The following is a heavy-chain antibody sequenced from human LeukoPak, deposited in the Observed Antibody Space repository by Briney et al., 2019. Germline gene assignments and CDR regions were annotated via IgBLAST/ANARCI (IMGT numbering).Heavy chain of an antibody. D-gene: IGHD3-16*02. CDR1: VCTFSSYA. CDR3: ARVRFGHYDYVWGSYRPPHWFDP. CDR2: IIPIFGTA. V-gene: IGHV1-69*05. Sequence: SVKVSCKASVCTFSSYAISGVRQAPGQGLEWMGRIIPIFGTANYAQKFQGRVTITTDESTSTAYMELSSLRSEDTAVYYCARVRFGHYDYVWGSYRPPHWFDPWGQGTLVTVSS. J-gene: IGHJ5*02.